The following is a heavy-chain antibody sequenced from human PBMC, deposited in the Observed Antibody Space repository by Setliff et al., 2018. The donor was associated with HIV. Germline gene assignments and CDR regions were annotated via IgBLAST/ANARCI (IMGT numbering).Heavy chain of an antibody. CDR3: AKDYGDGHNWGAFDI. CDR1: GFSFSSYW. J-gene: IGHJ3*02. CDR2: INTGGSST. V-gene: IGHV3-74*01. Sequence: QPGGSLRLSCAASGFSFSSYWMHWVRQAPRKGLVWVSRINTGGSSTSYADSVKGRFTISRDNAKNTLYLQMNSLRAEDTAVYYCAKDYGDGHNWGAFDIWGQGIMVTVSS. D-gene: IGHD1-1*01.